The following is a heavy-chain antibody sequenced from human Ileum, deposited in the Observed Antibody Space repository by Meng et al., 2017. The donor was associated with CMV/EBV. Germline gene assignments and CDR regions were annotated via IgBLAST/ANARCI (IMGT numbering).Heavy chain of an antibody. D-gene: IGHD2-15*01. CDR3: IYGVAIF. CDR1: GFSLTTDGVA. CDR2: IYWNDVE. V-gene: IGHV2-5*04. J-gene: IGHJ4*02. Sequence: HITLRESGPALVKPTQTLTLTCTFSGFSLTTDGVAVGWIRQPPGKALEWLALIYWNDVEHYSPSLKSRPTITKDTSKDQVVLTMANMDPVDTGTYYCIYGVAIFWGQGTLVTVSS.